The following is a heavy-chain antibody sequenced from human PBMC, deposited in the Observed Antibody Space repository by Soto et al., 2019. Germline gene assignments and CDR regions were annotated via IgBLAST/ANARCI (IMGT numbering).Heavy chain of an antibody. D-gene: IGHD2-8*01. CDR2: IYYSGST. V-gene: IGHV4-39*01. Sequence: SETLSLTCTVSGGSISSSSYYWGWIRQPPGKGIEWIGSIYYSGSTYYNPSLKSRVTISVDTSKNQFSLKLSSLTAADTAVYYCASGYCTNGVCFRYYYYMDVWGKGTTVTVS. CDR3: ASGYCTNGVCFRYYYYMDV. CDR1: GGSISSSSYY. J-gene: IGHJ6*03.